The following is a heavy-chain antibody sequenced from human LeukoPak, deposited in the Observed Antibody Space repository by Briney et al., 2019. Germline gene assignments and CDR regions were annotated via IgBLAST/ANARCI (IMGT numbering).Heavy chain of an antibody. Sequence: PGGSLRLSCAASGFTFSSYAMSWVRQAPGKGLEWVSAISGSGSSTYYADSVKGRFTISRDNSKDTLYLQMNSLRAEDTAVYYCAKDYYGSGSYFPHDAFDIWGQGTMVTVSS. CDR2: ISGSGSST. D-gene: IGHD3-10*01. J-gene: IGHJ3*02. CDR3: AKDYYGSGSYFPHDAFDI. V-gene: IGHV3-23*01. CDR1: GFTFSSYA.